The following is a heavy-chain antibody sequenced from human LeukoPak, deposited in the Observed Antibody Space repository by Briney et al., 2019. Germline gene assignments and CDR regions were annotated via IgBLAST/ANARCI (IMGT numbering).Heavy chain of an antibody. Sequence: SWETLSLTCNVSGASMSSNYWRWMRQPPGKALEWIGYIYHSGNTNYSPSLESRITMSVDESKNQFSLRVHFVSAADTAVYYCASTRRAAVAGRFDSWGQGTLVTVSS. CDR3: ASTRRAAVAGRFDS. J-gene: IGHJ4*02. D-gene: IGHD6-19*01. V-gene: IGHV4-4*09. CDR2: IYHSGNT. CDR1: GASMSSNY.